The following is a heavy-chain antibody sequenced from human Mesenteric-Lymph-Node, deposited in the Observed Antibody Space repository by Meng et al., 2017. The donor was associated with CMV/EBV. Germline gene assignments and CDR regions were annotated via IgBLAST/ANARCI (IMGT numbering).Heavy chain of an antibody. CDR2: ISDYGTKK. CDR1: GFYFSTYS. D-gene: IGHD3-22*01. CDR3: ARDSSGSFWDY. J-gene: IGHJ4*02. V-gene: IGHV3-30*04. Sequence: LSCSTFGFYFSTYSIHWVHQAPGKGLGWVAVISDYGTKKYYADTVKGRFTISRDNSKNTVYLQMSSLRAEDTAVYYCARDSSGSFWDYWGQGTLVTVSS.